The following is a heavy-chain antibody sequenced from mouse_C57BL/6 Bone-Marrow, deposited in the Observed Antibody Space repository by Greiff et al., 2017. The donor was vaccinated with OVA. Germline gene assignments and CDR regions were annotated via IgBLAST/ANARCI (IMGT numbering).Heavy chain of an antibody. CDR1: GYTFTDYY. V-gene: IGHV1-26*01. CDR2: INPNNGGT. Sequence: EVQLQQSGPELVKPGASVKISCKASGYTFTDYYMNWVKQSHGQSLEWIGDINPNNGGTSYNQKFKGKATLTVEKSSSTAYMELRSLTSEDAAVDYCARHSNFSWFAYWGQGTLVTVSA. J-gene: IGHJ3*01. CDR3: ARHSNFSWFAY. D-gene: IGHD2-5*01.